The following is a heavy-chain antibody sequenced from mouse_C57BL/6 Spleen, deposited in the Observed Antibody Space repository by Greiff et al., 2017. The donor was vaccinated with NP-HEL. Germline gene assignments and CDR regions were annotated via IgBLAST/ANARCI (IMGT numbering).Heavy chain of an antibody. CDR3: ARSIRPAWFAY. CDR1: GYTFTDYN. D-gene: IGHD2-12*01. CDR2: INPNNGGT. V-gene: IGHV1-18*01. J-gene: IGHJ3*01. Sequence: VQLKESGPELVKPGASVKIPCKASGYTFTDYNMDWVKQSHGKSLEWIGDINPNNGGTIYNQKFKGKATLTVDKSSSTAYMELRSLTSEDTAVYYCARSIRPAWFAYWGQGTLVTVSA.